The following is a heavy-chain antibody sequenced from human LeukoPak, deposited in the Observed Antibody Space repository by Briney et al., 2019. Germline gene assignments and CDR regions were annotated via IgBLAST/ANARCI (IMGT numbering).Heavy chain of an antibody. CDR3: ARHGHKNEYNSPGVDY. CDR2: IFYSGAT. J-gene: IGHJ4*02. D-gene: IGHD1-14*01. V-gene: IGHV4-39*01. Sequence: SETLSLTCTVSSGSISSGTYFWGWIRQPPGECLEWVGSIFYSGATYYNPSLKSRVTISVDTSKKQFSLKLNSVTAADTAVYYCARHGHKNEYNSPGVDYWGQGTLVTVSS. CDR1: SGSISSGTYF.